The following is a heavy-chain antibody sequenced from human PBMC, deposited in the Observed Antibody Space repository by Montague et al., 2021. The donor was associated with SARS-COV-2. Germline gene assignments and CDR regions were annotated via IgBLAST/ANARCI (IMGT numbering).Heavy chain of an antibody. Sequence: PALVKPTQTLTLICTFSRFSLSTSGVGVGWIRQPPGKALEWLALIYWDDDKRYSPSLKSRLTITKDTSKNQVVLTMTNMDPVDTATYYCARYYYYGMDVWGQGTTVTVSS. V-gene: IGHV2-5*02. CDR1: RFSLSTSGVG. CDR3: ARYYYYGMDV. J-gene: IGHJ6*02. CDR2: IYWDDDK.